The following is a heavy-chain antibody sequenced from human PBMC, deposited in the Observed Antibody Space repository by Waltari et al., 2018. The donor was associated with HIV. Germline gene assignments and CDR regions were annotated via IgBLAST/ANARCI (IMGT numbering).Heavy chain of an antibody. V-gene: IGHV3-9*01. CDR2: ISWNSGSL. Sequence: EVQLVESGGGLVQPGRSLRLSCEASGFPFDDYGMHWVRQAPGKGLEWVSGISWNSGSLGYADSVKGRFTISRDNARNSLYLQLNSLRTEDTAVYYCVKLKSSGHDFRYFDYWGHGTLVTVSS. D-gene: IGHD5-12*01. CDR3: VKLKSSGHDFRYFDY. CDR1: GFPFDDYG. J-gene: IGHJ4*01.